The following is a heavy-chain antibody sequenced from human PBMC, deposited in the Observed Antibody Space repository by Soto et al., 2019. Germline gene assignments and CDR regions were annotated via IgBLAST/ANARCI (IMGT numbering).Heavy chain of an antibody. Sequence: PGGSLRLSCAASGFTFSTYSMNWVRQAPGQGLEWVSSISGSGNYTHYADFLRGRFTISRDNAKTSLYLQMNSLRAEDKAVYYCAREGINNYNEYYFDSWGQGTVVTVSS. CDR1: GFTFSTYS. J-gene: IGHJ4*02. CDR3: AREGINNYNEYYFDS. V-gene: IGHV3-21*01. CDR2: ISGSGNYT. D-gene: IGHD4-4*01.